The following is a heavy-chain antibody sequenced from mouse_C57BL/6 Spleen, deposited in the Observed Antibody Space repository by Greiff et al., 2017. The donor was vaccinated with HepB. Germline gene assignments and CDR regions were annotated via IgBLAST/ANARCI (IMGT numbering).Heavy chain of an antibody. V-gene: IGHV1-69*01. Sequence: QVQLQQSGAELVMPGASVKLSCKASGYTFTSYWMHWVKQRPGQGLEWIGEIDPSDSYTNYNQKFKGKSTLTVDKSSSTAYMQLSSLTSEDSAVYYCATIYYYGSSLFAYWGQGTLVTVSA. J-gene: IGHJ3*01. CDR1: GYTFTSYW. D-gene: IGHD1-1*01. CDR2: IDPSDSYT. CDR3: ATIYYYGSSLFAY.